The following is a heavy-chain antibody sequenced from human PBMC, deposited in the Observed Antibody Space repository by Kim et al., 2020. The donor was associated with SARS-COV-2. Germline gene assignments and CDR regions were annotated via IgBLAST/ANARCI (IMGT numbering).Heavy chain of an antibody. Sequence: ASVKVSCKASGYTFTSYAMHWVRQAPGQRLEWMGWINAGNGNTKYSQKFQGRVTITRDTSASTAYMELSSLRSEDTAVYYCARDGGSSWSFLHHYYYMDVWGKGTTVTVSS. CDR1: GYTFTSYA. CDR2: INAGNGNT. CDR3: ARDGGSSWSFLHHYYYMDV. J-gene: IGHJ6*03. D-gene: IGHD6-13*01. V-gene: IGHV1-3*01.